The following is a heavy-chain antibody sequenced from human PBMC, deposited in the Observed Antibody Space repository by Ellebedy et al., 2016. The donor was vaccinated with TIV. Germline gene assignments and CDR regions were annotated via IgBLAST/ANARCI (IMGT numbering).Heavy chain of an antibody. CDR2: ISGNGGHT. D-gene: IGHD5-18*01. CDR3: TVRGYSYVPVPDY. J-gene: IGHJ4*02. V-gene: IGHV3-23*01. CDR1: GFTFSSYA. Sequence: GESLKISCAASGFTFSSYAMSWVRQAPGKGLEWVSAISGNGGHTHYADSVKGRFTISRDDSKNTAYLQMNSLKTEDTAVYYCTVRGYSYVPVPDYWGQGTLVTVSS.